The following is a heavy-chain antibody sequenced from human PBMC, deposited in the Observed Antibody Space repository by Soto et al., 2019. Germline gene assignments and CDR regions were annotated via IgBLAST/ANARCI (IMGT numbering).Heavy chain of an antibody. CDR2: IYYSAST. CDR1: GGSISSSSYY. V-gene: IGHV4-39*01. J-gene: IGHJ6*02. D-gene: IGHD4-4*01. CDR3: ATNYAYYYYYGMDV. Sequence: SETLSLTCTVSGGSISSSSYYWGWIRQPPGKGLEWIGSIYYSASTYYNPSLKSRVTISVDTSKNQFSLKLSSVTAADTAVYYCATNYAYYYYYGMDVWGQGTTVTVSS.